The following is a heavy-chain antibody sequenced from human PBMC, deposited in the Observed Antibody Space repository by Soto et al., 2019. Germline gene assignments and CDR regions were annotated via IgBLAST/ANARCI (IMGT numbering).Heavy chain of an antibody. CDR3: ARSMVRGVVAFDY. D-gene: IGHD3-10*01. CDR1: GGSVSSGSYY. Sequence: PSETLSVTSTVSGGSVSSGSYYWSWIRQPLGKGLEWIGYIYYSGSTNYNPSLKSRVTISVDTSKNQFSLKLSSVTAADTAVYYCARSMVRGVVAFDYWGPGTLVTVSS. J-gene: IGHJ4*02. CDR2: IYYSGST. V-gene: IGHV4-61*01.